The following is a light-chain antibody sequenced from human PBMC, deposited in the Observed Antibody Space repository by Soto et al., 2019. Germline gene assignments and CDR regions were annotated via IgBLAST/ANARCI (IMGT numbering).Light chain of an antibody. J-gene: IGKJ5*01. V-gene: IGKV3D-20*02. CDR1: QSVTTR. CDR3: QQRSNWPIP. CDR2: GAS. Sequence: IVLTQSPGTLSLSPGERVTLSCRASQSVTTRLAWYQHKPGQAPRLLIYGASSRATGIPDRFSGSGSGTDFTLTISRLEPEDFGVDYCQQRSNWPIPFGQGTRRETK.